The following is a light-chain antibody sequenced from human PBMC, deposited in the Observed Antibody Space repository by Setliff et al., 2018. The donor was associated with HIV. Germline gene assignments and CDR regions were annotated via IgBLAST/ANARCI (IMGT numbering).Light chain of an antibody. CDR2: EVR. CDR1: SSDVGGYNL. CDR3: SIHRSRGYV. Sequence: QSALAQPASVSGSPGQSITIFCTGTSSDVGGYNLVSWYQHHPDKAPKLIIYEVRERPSGVSNRFSGSKSGNTASLTISGLQAEDEADYYCSIHRSRGYVFGTGTKVTVL. V-gene: IGLV2-14*02. J-gene: IGLJ1*01.